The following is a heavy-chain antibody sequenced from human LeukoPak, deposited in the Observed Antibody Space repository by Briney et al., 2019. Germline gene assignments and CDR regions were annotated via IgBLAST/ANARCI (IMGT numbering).Heavy chain of an antibody. V-gene: IGHV4-34*01. Sequence: SETLSLTCAVYVGSFSGYYWSWIRQPPGKGLEWIGEINHSGSTNYNSSLKSRVTILVDTSKNQFSLKLSSVTAADTAVYYCARGYYGSGSHCCHMDVWGKGTTITVS. CDR2: INHSGST. D-gene: IGHD3-10*01. J-gene: IGHJ6*03. CDR3: ARGYYGSGSHCCHMDV. CDR1: VGSFSGYY.